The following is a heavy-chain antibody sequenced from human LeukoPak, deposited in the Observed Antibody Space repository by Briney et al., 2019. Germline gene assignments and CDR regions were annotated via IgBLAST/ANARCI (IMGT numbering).Heavy chain of an antibody. V-gene: IGHV3-48*01. D-gene: IGHD3-3*01. Sequence: GGSLRLPCAASGFTFSSYSMNWVRQAPGKGLEWVSYISSSSSSTIYYADSVKGRFTISRDNAKNSLYLQMNSLRAEDTAVYYCARVGRFLEWLPNAFDIWGQGTMVTVSS. CDR3: ARVGRFLEWLPNAFDI. J-gene: IGHJ3*02. CDR1: GFTFSSYS. CDR2: ISSSSSSTI.